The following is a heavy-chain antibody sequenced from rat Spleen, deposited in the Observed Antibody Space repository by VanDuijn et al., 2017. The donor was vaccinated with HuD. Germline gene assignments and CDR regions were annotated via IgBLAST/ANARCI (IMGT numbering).Heavy chain of an antibody. CDR1: GFTFGNNG. V-gene: IGHV5-29*01. CDR2: ITYDGSST. D-gene: IGHD1-1*01. J-gene: IGHJ2*01. Sequence: EVQLVESGGGLVQPGRSLKLSCAASGFTFGNNGMAWVRQAPTKGLEWVATITYDGSSTYYRDSVKGRFTISRDNAKSTLYLQVDSLRSEDTTTYYCARQATTVPSYFDYWGQGVMVTVSS. CDR3: ARQATTVPSYFDY.